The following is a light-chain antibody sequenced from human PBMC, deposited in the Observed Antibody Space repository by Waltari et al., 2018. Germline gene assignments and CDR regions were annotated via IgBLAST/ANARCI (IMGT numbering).Light chain of an antibody. Sequence: EVVLTQSPGTLSLSPGDKVTLSCRASEIISSTYLAWYQQRPGRAPRLLIYGTSRRATGIPDRFSGSGSGSGTDFTLTISRLEPEDFGVFYCQYYGQTFGQGTKVEIK. CDR2: GTS. J-gene: IGKJ1*01. V-gene: IGKV3-20*01. CDR1: EIISSTY. CDR3: QYYGQT.